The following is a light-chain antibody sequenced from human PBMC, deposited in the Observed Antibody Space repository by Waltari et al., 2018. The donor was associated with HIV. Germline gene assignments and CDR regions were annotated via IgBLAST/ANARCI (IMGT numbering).Light chain of an antibody. CDR2: DVS. CDR1: SSDVGAYTL. J-gene: IGLJ3*02. CDR3: CSYVSEIVPCV. Sequence: QTALTQPAPASGSPGQSITISCTGNSSDVGAYTLVSWYQQHPGKAPRLIIYDVSERPAGVSNRFTGSKSGNTASLTISGLQAEDEADYYCCSYVSEIVPCVFGGGTKLTVL. V-gene: IGLV2-23*02.